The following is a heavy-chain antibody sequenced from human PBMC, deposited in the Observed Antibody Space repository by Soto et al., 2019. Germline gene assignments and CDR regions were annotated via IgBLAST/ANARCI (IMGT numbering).Heavy chain of an antibody. D-gene: IGHD3-22*01. J-gene: IGHJ4*03. CDR1: GFTFSSYA. CDR3: EKDFYAGAGKSIVVVITCFDY. Sequence: GGSLRLSCAASGFTFSSYAMSWVRQAPGKGLEWVSAISGSGGSTYYADSVKGRITISRDNSKNTLYLQMNSLRAEDTAVYYCEKDFYAGAGKSIVVVITCFDYWGQGTLVTVSS. CDR2: ISGSGGST. V-gene: IGHV3-23*01.